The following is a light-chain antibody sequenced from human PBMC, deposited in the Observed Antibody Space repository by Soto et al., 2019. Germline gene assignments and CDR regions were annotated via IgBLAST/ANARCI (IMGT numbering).Light chain of an antibody. CDR3: QTWGTGIHVV. V-gene: IGLV4-69*01. CDR1: SGHSSYA. J-gene: IGLJ2*01. Sequence: QAVVTQSPSASASLGASVKLICTLSSGHSSYAIAWHQQQPEKGPRYLMKLDSDGSHTKGDAIPDRFSGSSSGAERYLTISSLQSEDEADYYCQTWGTGIHVVFGGGTKLTVL. CDR2: LDSDGSH.